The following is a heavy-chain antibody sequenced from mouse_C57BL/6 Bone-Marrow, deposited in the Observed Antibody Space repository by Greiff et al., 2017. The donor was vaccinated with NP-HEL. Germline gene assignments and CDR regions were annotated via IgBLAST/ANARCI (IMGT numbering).Heavy chain of an antibody. Sequence: VQLQQSGAELARPGASVKLSCKASGYTFTSYGISWVKQRTGQGLEWIGEIYPRSGNTYHNEKFKGKATLTADKSSSTAYMELRSLTSEDSAVYFCARTVVEGFAYWGQGTLVTVSA. V-gene: IGHV1-81*01. CDR2: IYPRSGNT. J-gene: IGHJ3*01. D-gene: IGHD1-1*01. CDR3: ARTVVEGFAY. CDR1: GYTFTSYG.